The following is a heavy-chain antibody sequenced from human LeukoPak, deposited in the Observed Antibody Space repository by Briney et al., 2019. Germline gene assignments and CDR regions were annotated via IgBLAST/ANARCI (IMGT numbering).Heavy chain of an antibody. J-gene: IGHJ4*02. Sequence: KPSETLSLTCTVSGGSISSSSYYWSWIRQPAGKGLEWIGRIYTSGSTNYNPSLKSRVTISVDTSKNQFSLKLSSVTAADTAVYYCARARDGYNYFDYWGQGTLVTVSS. D-gene: IGHD5-24*01. CDR2: IYTSGST. CDR3: ARARDGYNYFDY. CDR1: GGSISSSSYY. V-gene: IGHV4-61*02.